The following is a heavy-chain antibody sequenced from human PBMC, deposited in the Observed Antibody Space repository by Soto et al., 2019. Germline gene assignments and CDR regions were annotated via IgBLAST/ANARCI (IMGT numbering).Heavy chain of an antibody. CDR1: GFTFSSYA. CDR2: ISGSGGST. J-gene: IGHJ4*02. D-gene: IGHD6-6*01. V-gene: IGHV3-23*01. Sequence: EVQLLESGGGLVQPGGSLRLSCAASGFTFSSYAMSWVRQAPGKGLEWVSAISGSGGSTYYADSVKGRFTISRDNSKNTLYLQMNSLRAEDTAVYYCAQPPPQYSSSATPYDYWGQGTLVTVSS. CDR3: AQPPPQYSSSATPYDY.